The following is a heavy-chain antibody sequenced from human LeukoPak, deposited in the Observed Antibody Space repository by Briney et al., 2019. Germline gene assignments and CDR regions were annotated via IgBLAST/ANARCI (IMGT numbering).Heavy chain of an antibody. J-gene: IGHJ3*02. D-gene: IGHD3-22*01. Sequence: GGSLRLSCAASGFTFSSYGMSWVRQAPGKGLEWVSGISSGGGSTHYADSVKGRFTISRDNSKNTLYLQMNSLRAEDTAVYYCASSHYYDSSGPGKAFDIWGQGTMVTVSS. CDR2: ISSGGGST. V-gene: IGHV3-23*01. CDR3: ASSHYYDSSGPGKAFDI. CDR1: GFTFSSYG.